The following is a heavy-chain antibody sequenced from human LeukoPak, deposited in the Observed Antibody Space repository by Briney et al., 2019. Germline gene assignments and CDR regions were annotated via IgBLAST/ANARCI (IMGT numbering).Heavy chain of an antibody. D-gene: IGHD2-21*01. Sequence: GGSLRLSCAASGFTFSSYWMTWVRQAPGKGLEYVVNIKEDGSEKYYVDSVKGRFTISRDNTKNSLYLQMSSLRGDDTAVYYCVRDCGFHIFDYWGQGTLVTVSS. V-gene: IGHV3-7*05. CDR2: IKEDGSEK. J-gene: IGHJ4*02. CDR3: VRDCGFHIFDY. CDR1: GFTFSSYW.